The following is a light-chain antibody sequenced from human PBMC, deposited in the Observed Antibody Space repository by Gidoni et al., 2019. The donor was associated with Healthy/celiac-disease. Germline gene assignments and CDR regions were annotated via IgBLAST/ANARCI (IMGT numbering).Light chain of an antibody. V-gene: IGKV3-20*01. CDR2: GAS. J-gene: IGKJ1*01. CDR1: QSVSSSY. Sequence: ELVLTQSPGTLSLSPGERATLSCRASQSVSSSYLAWYQQNPGQAPRLLIYGASSRATGIPDRFSGSGSGTDVTLTISRLEPEDFAVYYCQQDGSSPWTFGQXTKVEIK. CDR3: QQDGSSPWT.